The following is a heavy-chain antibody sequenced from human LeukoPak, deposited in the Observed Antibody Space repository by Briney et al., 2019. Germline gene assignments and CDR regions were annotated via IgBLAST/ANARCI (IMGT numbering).Heavy chain of an antibody. D-gene: IGHD6-19*01. CDR3: VREGYSSVWYDWYFDL. J-gene: IGHJ2*01. CDR1: GFSFSSSE. Sequence: GGSLRLSCEVSGFSFSSSEMHWVRQTPGAGLERVSAIGLTGDTYYPDSVKGRFTISRENAKNALYLQMNSLRAGDTAVYYCVREGYSSVWYDWYFDLWGRGTLVTVSS. CDR2: IGLTGDT. V-gene: IGHV3-13*01.